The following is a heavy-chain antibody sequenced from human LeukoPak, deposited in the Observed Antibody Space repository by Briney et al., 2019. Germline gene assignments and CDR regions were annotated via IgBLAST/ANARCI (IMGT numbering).Heavy chain of an antibody. CDR3: ARDYYDSSGYLGSNSSIPFLFDY. Sequence: GGSLRLSCAASGFTFSSYSMNWVRQAPGKGLEWVSSISSSSSYIYYADSVKGRFTISRDNAKNPLYLQMNSLRAEDTAVYYCARDYYDSSGYLGSNSSIPFLFDYWGQGTLVTVSS. J-gene: IGHJ4*02. V-gene: IGHV3-21*01. D-gene: IGHD3-22*01. CDR2: ISSSSSYI. CDR1: GFTFSSYS.